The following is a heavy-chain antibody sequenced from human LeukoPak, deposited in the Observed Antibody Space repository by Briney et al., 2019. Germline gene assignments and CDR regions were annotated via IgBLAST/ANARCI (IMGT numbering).Heavy chain of an antibody. V-gene: IGHV4-59*08. CDR2: VYIQNSEYT. CDR3: ARNWGSGGSYVFDF. D-gene: IGHD6-19*01. Sequence: PSETLTLPCTLSSDSTSGYYWRWVREPPGRRVECIGYVYIQNSEYTSYNPSLKSRVSISFDTAKNQLSLSLTAVTAADTAVYYCARNWGSGGSYVFDFWGQGTLVTVSS. J-gene: IGHJ4*02. CDR1: SDSTSGYY.